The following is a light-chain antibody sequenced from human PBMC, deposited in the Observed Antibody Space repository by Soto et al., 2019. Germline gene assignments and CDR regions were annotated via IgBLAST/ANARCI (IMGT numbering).Light chain of an antibody. CDR2: GAS. Sequence: EIVMTQSPATLSVSPGERATLSCRASQSVSSNLAWYQQKPGQAPRLLIYGASTRATGIPARFSGSGSGTDFTLTISCLQSEDFATYYCQQLNSYPITFGQGTRLEIK. CDR3: QQLNSYPIT. V-gene: IGKV3-15*01. CDR1: QSVSSN. J-gene: IGKJ5*01.